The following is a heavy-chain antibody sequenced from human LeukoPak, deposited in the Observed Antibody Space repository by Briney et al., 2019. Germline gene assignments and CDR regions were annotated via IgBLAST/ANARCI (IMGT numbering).Heavy chain of an antibody. CDR3: VRLVGGDIDY. V-gene: IGHV3-30*03. Sequence: GGSLRLSCAASGFTFSSYGMHWVRQAPGKGLEWVAVISYDGSNKYYADSVKGRFTISRDNSKNTLYLQMNSLRAEDTAVYYCVRLVGGDIDYWGQGTLVTVSS. CDR2: ISYDGSNK. J-gene: IGHJ4*02. D-gene: IGHD5-12*01. CDR1: GFTFSSYG.